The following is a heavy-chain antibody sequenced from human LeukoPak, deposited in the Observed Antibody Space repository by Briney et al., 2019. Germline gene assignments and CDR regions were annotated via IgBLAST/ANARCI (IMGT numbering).Heavy chain of an antibody. Sequence: ETLSLTCTVSGGSISSSSCYWGWIRQPPGKGLEWIGSIYYSGSTYYNPSLKSRVTISVDTSKNQFSLKLSSVTAADTAVYYCARLSTATPHAFDIWGQGTMVTVSS. CDR3: ARLSTATPHAFDI. J-gene: IGHJ3*02. V-gene: IGHV4-39*01. CDR1: GGSISSSSCY. CDR2: IYYSGST. D-gene: IGHD4-17*01.